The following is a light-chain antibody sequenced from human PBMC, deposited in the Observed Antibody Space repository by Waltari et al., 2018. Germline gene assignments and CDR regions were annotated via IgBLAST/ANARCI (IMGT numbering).Light chain of an antibody. Sequence: DIMMTQSPLSLPVTPGEPASISCRSNQSLLHSNGYNYLDWYLQKPGQSPQILIYFGFDRAYGVPDRFSGSGSGTDFTLKIRRVEAEDFGVYFCMQALKTPITFGQGTRLEIK. V-gene: IGKV2-28*01. CDR1: QSLLHSNGYNY. CDR2: FGF. CDR3: MQALKTPIT. J-gene: IGKJ5*01.